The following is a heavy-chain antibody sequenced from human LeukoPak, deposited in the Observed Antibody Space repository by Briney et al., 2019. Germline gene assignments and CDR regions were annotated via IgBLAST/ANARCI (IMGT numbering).Heavy chain of an antibody. CDR2: ISRNGGST. CDR3: ARVLSGDHFDY. V-gene: IGHV3-64*04. CDR1: GFTFSSFA. Sequence: GGSLRLSCSASGFTFSSFAMHWVRQAPGKGLEYVAAISRNGGSTYYADSVKGRFTISRDNAKNSLYLQMNSLRAEDTAVYYCARVLSGDHFDYWGQGILVTVSS. D-gene: IGHD3-10*01. J-gene: IGHJ4*02.